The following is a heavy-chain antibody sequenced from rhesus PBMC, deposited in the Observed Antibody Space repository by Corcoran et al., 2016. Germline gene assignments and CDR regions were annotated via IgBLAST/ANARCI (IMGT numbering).Heavy chain of an antibody. CDR1: GYSISSGYG. Sequence: VQLQESGPGLVKPSETLSLTCAVSGYSISSGYGWSWIRQPPGKGLEWIGYIGGSRGRTKYNPSLTCRVTISKDTDTTQLSLKLIAVTDADTAVYDCARALAGTTDYWGQGVLVTVSS. J-gene: IGHJ4*01. CDR2: IGGSRGRT. CDR3: ARALAGTTDY. V-gene: IGHV4-127*01. D-gene: IGHD1-14*01.